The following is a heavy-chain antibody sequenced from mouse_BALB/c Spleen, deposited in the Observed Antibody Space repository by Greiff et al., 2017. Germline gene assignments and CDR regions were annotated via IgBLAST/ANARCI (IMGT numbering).Heavy chain of an antibody. J-gene: IGHJ4*01. CDR1: GFSLTSYG. CDR3: AKKGGNYGGYAMDY. CDR2: IWRGGST. Sequence: QVQLKESGPSLVQPSQSLSITCTVSGFSLTSYGVHWVRQSPGKGLEWLGVIWRGGSTDYNAAFMSRLSITKDNSKSQVFFKMNSLQADDTAIYYCAKKGGNYGGYAMDYWGQGTSVTVSS. V-gene: IGHV2-5-1*01. D-gene: IGHD2-1*01.